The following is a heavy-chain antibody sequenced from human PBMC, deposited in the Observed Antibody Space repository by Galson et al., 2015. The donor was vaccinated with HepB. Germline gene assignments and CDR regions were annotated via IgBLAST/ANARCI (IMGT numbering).Heavy chain of an antibody. CDR1: GFTFDDYA. V-gene: IGHV3-9*01. Sequence: SLRLSCAASGFTFDDYAMHWVRQAPGKGLEWVSGISWNSGSIGYADSVKGRFTISRDNAKNSLYLQMNSLKAEDTALYYCAKDIRPNDPQLGAFDYWGQGTLVTVSS. J-gene: IGHJ4*02. CDR3: AKDIRPNDPQLGAFDY. D-gene: IGHD7-27*01. CDR2: ISWNSGSI.